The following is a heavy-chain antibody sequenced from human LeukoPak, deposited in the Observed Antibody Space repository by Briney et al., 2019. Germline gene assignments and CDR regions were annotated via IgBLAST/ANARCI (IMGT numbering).Heavy chain of an antibody. Sequence: SETLSLTCTVSGGPISSYYWSWIRQPAGKGLEWIGRIYTSGTTHYNPSLKSRVTMSVDTSKNQFSLKLSSVTAADTAVYYCARSPHILTGENFDYWGQGTLLTVSS. CDR3: ARSPHILTGENFDY. D-gene: IGHD3-9*01. CDR1: GGPISSYY. J-gene: IGHJ4*02. V-gene: IGHV4-4*07. CDR2: IYTSGTT.